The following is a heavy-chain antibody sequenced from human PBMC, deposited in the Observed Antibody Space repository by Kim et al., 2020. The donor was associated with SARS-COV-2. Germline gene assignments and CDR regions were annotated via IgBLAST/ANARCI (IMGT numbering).Heavy chain of an antibody. CDR1: GDSVSSNSAA. CDR2: TYYRSKWYN. D-gene: IGHD3-10*01. CDR3: ARDSFGELSYYYYYGMDV. V-gene: IGHV6-1*01. Sequence: SQTLSLTCAISGDSVSSNSAAWNWIRQSPSRGLEWLGRTYYRSKWYNDYAVSVKSRIGINPDTSKNQFSLQLNSVTPEDTAVYYCARDSFGELSYYYYYGMDVWGQGTTVTVSS. J-gene: IGHJ6*02.